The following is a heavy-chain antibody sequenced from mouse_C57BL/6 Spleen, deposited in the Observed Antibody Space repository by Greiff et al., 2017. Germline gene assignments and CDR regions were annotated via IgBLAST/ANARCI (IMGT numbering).Heavy chain of an antibody. CDR2: IDPSASYT. CDR1: GYTFTSYW. Sequence: QVQLQQPGAELVKPGASVKLSCKASGYTFTSYWLQWVKQRPGQGLEWIGEIDPSASYTNYNQTFKGKATLTVDTSSSTAYMQLSSLTSEDSAVYYCARGITRGAMDYWGQGTSVTVSS. CDR3: ARGITRGAMDY. J-gene: IGHJ4*01. D-gene: IGHD2-4*01. V-gene: IGHV1-50*01.